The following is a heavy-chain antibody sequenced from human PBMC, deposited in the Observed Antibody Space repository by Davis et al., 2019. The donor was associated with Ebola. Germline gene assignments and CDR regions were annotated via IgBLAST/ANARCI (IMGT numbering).Heavy chain of an antibody. CDR2: LYYRGRT. V-gene: IGHV4-59*12. J-gene: IGHJ6*02. Sequence: SETLPLTCTVSGFSIRCYYWSWIRPPPGKGLDWIGHLYYRGRTNYNPSLKSRVTISVDTSKNQFSLKLRSVTAADTAVYYCARGWGYYDFWSGYYGGRDYYGMDVWGQGTTVTVSS. CDR1: GFSIRCYY. CDR3: ARGWGYYDFWSGYYGGRDYYGMDV. D-gene: IGHD3-3*01.